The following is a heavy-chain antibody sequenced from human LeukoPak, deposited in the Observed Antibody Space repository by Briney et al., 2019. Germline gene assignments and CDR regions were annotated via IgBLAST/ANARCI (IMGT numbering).Heavy chain of an antibody. J-gene: IGHJ6*02. D-gene: IGHD3-22*01. CDR1: GFTVSSNY. Sequence: GGSLRLSCAASGFTVSSNYISWGRQAPGKGLEWVSVIYSGGSTYYADSVTGRFTLSRDNAKHSLYLQMNSLRAADTAVYYCARLYDTPYYYYGMDVWGQGTTVTVSS. CDR2: IYSGGST. V-gene: IGHV3-53*01. CDR3: ARLYDTPYYYYGMDV.